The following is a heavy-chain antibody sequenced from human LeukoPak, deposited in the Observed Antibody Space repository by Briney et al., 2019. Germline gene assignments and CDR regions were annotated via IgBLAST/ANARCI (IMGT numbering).Heavy chain of an antibody. D-gene: IGHD3-3*01. CDR1: GGSISPYY. CDR2: IYYSGST. CDR3: ARAGYDFWSGYPNYYGMDV. V-gene: IGHV4-59*01. J-gene: IGHJ6*02. Sequence: PSETLSLTCTVSGGSISPYYWSWIRQPPGKGLEWIGYIYYSGSTNYNPSLKSRVTISVDTSKNQFSLKLSSVTAADTAVYYCARAGYDFWSGYPNYYGMDVWGQGTTVTVSS.